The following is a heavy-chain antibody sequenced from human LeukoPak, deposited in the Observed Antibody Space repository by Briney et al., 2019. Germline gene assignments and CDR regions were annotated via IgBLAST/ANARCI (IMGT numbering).Heavy chain of an antibody. CDR2: ITNSSDIR. Sequence: GGSLRLSCAASGFTFRNYSMHWVRQAPGKVLEWISYITNSSDIRHYADSVEGRFTISRDNAKNSLYLQMNSLRAEDTAVYYCAKDRGAVVRSYGYFDYWGQGTLVTVSS. D-gene: IGHD3-10*01. V-gene: IGHV3-48*04. CDR3: AKDRGAVVRSYGYFDY. CDR1: GFTFRNYS. J-gene: IGHJ4*02.